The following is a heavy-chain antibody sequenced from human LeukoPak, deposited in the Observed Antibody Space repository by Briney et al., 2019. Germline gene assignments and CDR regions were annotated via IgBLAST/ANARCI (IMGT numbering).Heavy chain of an antibody. J-gene: IGHJ4*02. CDR1: GFTFSTYT. CDR3: AKDVPAAISDPGSNDY. CDR2: ITGSGGST. V-gene: IGHV3-23*01. Sequence: GGSLRLSCAASGFTFSTYTMSWVRQAPGKGLQRVSGITGSGGSTYYADSVKGRFTISRDNSKNTLYLQMNSLRAEDTAVYYCAKDVPAAISDPGSNDYWGQGTLVTVSS. D-gene: IGHD2-2*01.